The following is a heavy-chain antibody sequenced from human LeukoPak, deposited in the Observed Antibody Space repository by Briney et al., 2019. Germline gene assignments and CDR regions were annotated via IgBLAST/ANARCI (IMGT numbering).Heavy chain of an antibody. D-gene: IGHD3-22*01. Sequence: GSSVTVSCKASGGTFSIYGISWVRQAPGQGLEWMGGIIPIFGTANYAQKFQGRVTITADESTSTAYMELSSLRSEDTAVYYCASGVYYDSSGYSFEYWGQGTLVTVSS. J-gene: IGHJ4*02. CDR1: GGTFSIYG. CDR2: IIPIFGTA. V-gene: IGHV1-69*01. CDR3: ASGVYYDSSGYSFEY.